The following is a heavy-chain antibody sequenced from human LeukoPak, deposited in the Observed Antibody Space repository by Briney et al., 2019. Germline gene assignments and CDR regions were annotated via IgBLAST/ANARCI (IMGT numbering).Heavy chain of an antibody. CDR2: IYPGDSDT. CDR1: GYIFTSYW. V-gene: IGHV5-51*01. J-gene: IGHJ5*02. CDR3: ARHNLPLNWFDP. Sequence: GASLQISCKGSGYIFTSYWIGRVRQLPGKGLEWMGIIYPGDSDTKYSPSFQGQVTISADKSISTAYLQWSSLKASDTAMYYCARHNLPLNWFDPWGQGTLVTVSS.